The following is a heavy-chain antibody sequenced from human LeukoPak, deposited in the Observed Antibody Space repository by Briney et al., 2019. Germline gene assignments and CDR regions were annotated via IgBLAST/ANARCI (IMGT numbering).Heavy chain of an antibody. CDR3: ARHEVKGGDRGYFDY. Sequence: PSETLSLTCSVSGSSISSGHYWGWIRQPPGKGLEWIASIYHSGGRFETGSTHYSPSLKSRVTISVDTSKNQFSLKLSSVTAADTAVYYCARHEVKGGDRGYFDYWGQGTLVTVSS. J-gene: IGHJ4*02. D-gene: IGHD2-21*02. CDR1: GSSISSGHY. CDR2: IYHSGGRFETGST. V-gene: IGHV4-38-2*02.